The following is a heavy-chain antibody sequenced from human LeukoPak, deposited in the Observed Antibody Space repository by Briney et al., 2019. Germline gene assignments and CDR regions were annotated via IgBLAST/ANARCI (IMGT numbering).Heavy chain of an antibody. J-gene: IGHJ4*02. D-gene: IGHD4-17*01. Sequence: GGSLRLSCAASGFTFSSYSMNWVRQAPGKGLEWVSSISSSSSYIYYADSVKGRFTISRDNSKSTLYLQMNSLRAGDTAVYYCAKALSTVTTRSVEYWGQGTLVTVSS. CDR3: AKALSTVTTRSVEY. V-gene: IGHV3-21*04. CDR1: GFTFSSYS. CDR2: ISSSSSYI.